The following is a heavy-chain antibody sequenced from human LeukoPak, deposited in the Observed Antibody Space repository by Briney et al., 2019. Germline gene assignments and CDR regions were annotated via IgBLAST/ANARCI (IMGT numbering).Heavy chain of an antibody. J-gene: IGHJ4*02. CDR1: GFTFSSYS. CDR2: ISSSSSYI. CDR3: ARDLSSIFGVGHYFDY. Sequence: GGSLRLSCAASGFTFSSYSMNWVRQAPGKGLEWVSSISSSSSYIYYADSVKGRFTISRDNAKNSLYLQMNSLRAEDTAVYYCARDLSSIFGVGHYFDYWGQGTLVTVSS. V-gene: IGHV3-21*01. D-gene: IGHD3-3*01.